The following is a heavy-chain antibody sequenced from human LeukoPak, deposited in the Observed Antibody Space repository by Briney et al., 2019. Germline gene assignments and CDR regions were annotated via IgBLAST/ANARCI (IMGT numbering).Heavy chain of an antibody. CDR1: GFTFSTYS. CDR2: TSGSSGTI. D-gene: IGHD3-16*01. V-gene: IGHV3-48*01. CDR3: ARRSEFGVLYYMDV. J-gene: IGHJ6*03. Sequence: PGGSLRLSCAASGFTFSTYSMNWVRQAPGKGLEWVSYTSGSSGTIYYADSVKGRSTISRDNAKNSLYLQMNSLRAEDTAVYYCARRSEFGVLYYMDVWGKGTTVTVSS.